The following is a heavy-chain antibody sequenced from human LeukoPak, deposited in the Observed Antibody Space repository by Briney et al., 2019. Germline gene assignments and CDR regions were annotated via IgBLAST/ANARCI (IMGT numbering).Heavy chain of an antibody. CDR3: AKVTQSWGTGYYTLGY. CDR1: GFTFSSYG. CDR2: IRYDGSNK. Sequence: GGSLRLSCAASGFTFSSYGMPWVRQAPGKGLGWVAFIRYDGSNKYYADSVKGRFTISRDNSKNTLYLQMNSLRAEDTAVYYCAKVTQSWGTGYYTLGYWGQGTLVTVSS. D-gene: IGHD3/OR15-3a*01. J-gene: IGHJ4*02. V-gene: IGHV3-30*02.